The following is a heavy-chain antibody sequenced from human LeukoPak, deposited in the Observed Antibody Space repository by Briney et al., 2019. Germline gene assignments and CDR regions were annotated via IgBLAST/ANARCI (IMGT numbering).Heavy chain of an antibody. V-gene: IGHV1-18*01. J-gene: IGHJ3*02. CDR1: GYTFTSYG. Sequence: ASVKVSCKASGYTFTSYGISWVRQAPGQGLEWMGWISAYNGNTNYAQKLQGRVTMTTDTSTSTAYMELRSLRSDDTAVYYCAREALGYCSGGSCYDAFDIWGQGTMATVSS. CDR2: ISAYNGNT. D-gene: IGHD2-15*01. CDR3: AREALGYCSGGSCYDAFDI.